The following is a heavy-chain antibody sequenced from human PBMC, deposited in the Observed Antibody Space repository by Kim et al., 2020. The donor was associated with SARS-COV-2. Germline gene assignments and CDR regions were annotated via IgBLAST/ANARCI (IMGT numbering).Heavy chain of an antibody. V-gene: IGHV4-34*01. Sequence: SETLSLTCAVYGGSFSGYYWSWIRQPPGKGLEWIGEINHSGSTNYNPSLKSRVTISVDTSKNQFSLKLSSVTAADTAVYYCARGPNYYYGSGRPIDYWGQGTLVTVSS. J-gene: IGHJ4*02. CDR3: ARGPNYYYGSGRPIDY. CDR1: GGSFSGYY. D-gene: IGHD3-10*01. CDR2: INHSGST.